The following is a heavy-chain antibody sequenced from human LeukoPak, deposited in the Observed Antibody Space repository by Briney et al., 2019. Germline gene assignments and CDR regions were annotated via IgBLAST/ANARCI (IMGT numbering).Heavy chain of an antibody. CDR1: GYTFTFYY. D-gene: IGHD3-10*01. CDR2: INPNSGGT. J-gene: IGHJ4*02. V-gene: IGHV1-2*02. CDR3: ARAGSGSYLEIYFDY. Sequence: ASVTVSFTASGYTFTFYYMHWVRQAPGQGHEWMGWINPNSGGTNYAQKFQGRVTMTRDTSISTAYMELSRLRSDDTAVYYCARAGSGSYLEIYFDYWGQGTLVTVSS.